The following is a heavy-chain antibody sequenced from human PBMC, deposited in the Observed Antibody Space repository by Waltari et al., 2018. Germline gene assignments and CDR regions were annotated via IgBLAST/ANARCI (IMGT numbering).Heavy chain of an antibody. J-gene: IGHJ4*02. Sequence: EVQLVESGGGLVQPGGSLRLSCAASGLTFSSYWMHWTRQAPGKGLVWVSRINSDGSSTSYADSVKGRFTISRDNAKNTLYLQMNSLRAEDTAVYYCAGGVSGYDIDYWGQGTLVTVSS. CDR1: GLTFSSYW. D-gene: IGHD5-12*01. CDR2: INSDGSST. V-gene: IGHV3-74*01. CDR3: AGGVSGYDIDY.